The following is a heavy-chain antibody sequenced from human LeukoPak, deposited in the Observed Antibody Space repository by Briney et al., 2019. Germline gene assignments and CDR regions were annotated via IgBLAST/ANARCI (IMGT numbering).Heavy chain of an antibody. CDR1: GFTFSSYS. V-gene: IGHV3-21*01. J-gene: IGHJ4*02. CDR3: ARAGYCSGGNCYFDY. Sequence: PGGSLRLSCAASGFTFSSYSMNWVRQAPGKGLEWVSSISSSSSYIYYADSVKGRFTISRDNAKNSLYLQMNSLRAEDTAVYYCARAGYCSGGNCYFDYWGQGTLVTVSS. D-gene: IGHD2-15*01. CDR2: ISSSSSYI.